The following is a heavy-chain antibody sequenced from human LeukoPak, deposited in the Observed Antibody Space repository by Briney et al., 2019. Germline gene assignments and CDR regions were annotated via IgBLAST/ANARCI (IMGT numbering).Heavy chain of an antibody. CDR2: IYSGGST. V-gene: IGHV3-66*01. CDR3: ARDTSCSGGSRQEYWYFDL. CDR1: GFTVSSNY. J-gene: IGHJ2*01. Sequence: PGGSLRLSCAASGFTVSSNYMSWVRQAPGKGLEWVSVIYSGGSTYYADSVKGRFTISRDNSKNTLYLQMNSLRAEDTAVYYCARDTSCSGGSRQEYWYFDLWGRGTLVTVSS. D-gene: IGHD2-15*01.